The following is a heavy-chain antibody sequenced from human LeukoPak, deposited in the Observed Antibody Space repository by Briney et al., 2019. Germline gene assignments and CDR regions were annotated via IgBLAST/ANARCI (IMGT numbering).Heavy chain of an antibody. J-gene: IGHJ4*02. Sequence: GGSLRLSCAASGLSFSTFSFNWVRQAPGMGPEWLSYINSGGSAIYYADSVKGRFTMSRDNAKNSVYLQMSNLRNEDTAVYYCAGASWFGEWVRWGQGTLVTVSS. D-gene: IGHD3-10*01. V-gene: IGHV3-48*02. CDR2: INSGGSAI. CDR3: AGASWFGEWVR. CDR1: GLSFSTFS.